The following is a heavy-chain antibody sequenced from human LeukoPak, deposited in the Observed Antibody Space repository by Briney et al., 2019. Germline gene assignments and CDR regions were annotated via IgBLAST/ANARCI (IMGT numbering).Heavy chain of an antibody. V-gene: IGHV3-7*01. Sequence: GGSARLSCAASRFTFSSYWMSWIRQAPGKGLEGVANIKQDGSEKNYVDSVKGRFTISRDNAQNLLYLQMNSLRAEDTAVYYCAHYNPDSGSHDYWGQGTLVTVSS. D-gene: IGHD3-10*01. CDR3: AHYNPDSGSHDY. CDR1: RFTFSSYW. CDR2: IKQDGSEK. J-gene: IGHJ4*02.